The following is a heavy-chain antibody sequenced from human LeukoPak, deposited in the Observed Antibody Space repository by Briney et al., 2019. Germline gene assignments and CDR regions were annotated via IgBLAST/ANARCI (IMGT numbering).Heavy chain of an antibody. J-gene: IGHJ3*02. CDR3: ARVHRLVPGPFHI. CDR1: GGSISSYY. V-gene: IGHV4-59*01. D-gene: IGHD6-6*01. CDR2: IYYSGST. Sequence: SEPLSLTCTVSGGSISSYYWSWIRQPPGEGLEWIGNIYYSGSTNYNPSLKSRVTISVDTSKNQFSLNLRSVTAADTAAFYCARVHRLVPGPFHIWGQGTMVIVSS.